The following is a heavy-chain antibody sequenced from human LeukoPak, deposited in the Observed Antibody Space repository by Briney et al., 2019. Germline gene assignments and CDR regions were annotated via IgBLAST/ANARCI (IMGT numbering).Heavy chain of an antibody. J-gene: IGHJ6*02. CDR2: ISSSSSYI. CDR1: GFTFSSYS. CDR3: ARDGYCSGGSCYYYGMDV. V-gene: IGHV3-21*01. D-gene: IGHD2-15*01. Sequence: PGGSLRLSCAASGFTFSSYSMNWVRKAPGKGLEWVSSISSSSSYIYYADSLKGRFTISRDNAKNSLYLQMNSLRAEDTAVYYCARDGYCSGGSCYYYGMDVWGQGTTVTVSS.